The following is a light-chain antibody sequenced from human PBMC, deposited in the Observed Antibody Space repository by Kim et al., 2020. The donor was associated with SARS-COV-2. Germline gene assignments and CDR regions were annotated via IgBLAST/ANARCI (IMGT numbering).Light chain of an antibody. CDR3: QQYNTYPVT. CDR2: ATS. CDR1: QGIATS. Sequence: IQMTQSPSSVSASLGDSLTITCRASQGIATSLAWFQQKPGNAPKSLIYATSRVHSGVSSKYSGSGSGTEFTLTISGLQTEDVATYYCQQYNTYPVTFGGGTKVDIK. J-gene: IGKJ4*01. V-gene: IGKV1-16*02.